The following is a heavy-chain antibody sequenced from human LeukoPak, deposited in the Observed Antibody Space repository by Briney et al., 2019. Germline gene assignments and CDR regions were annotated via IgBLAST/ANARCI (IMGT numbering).Heavy chain of an antibody. CDR3: VRDRWPGLGDF. CDR2: VYSGGTT. Sequence: GGSLRLSCAASGFTVSENYMSWVRQAPGKGLEWVSIVYSGGTTDYADPVKGRFTISRDNSKNTLYLQMRSLRAEDTAVYYCVRDRWPGLGDFWGQGTTVTVSS. D-gene: IGHD6-19*01. J-gene: IGHJ6*02. V-gene: IGHV3-66*01. CDR1: GFTVSENY.